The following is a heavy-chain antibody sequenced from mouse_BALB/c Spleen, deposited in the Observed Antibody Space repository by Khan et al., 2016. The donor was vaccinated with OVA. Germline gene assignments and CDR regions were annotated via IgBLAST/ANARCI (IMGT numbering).Heavy chain of an antibody. V-gene: IGHV3-2*02. D-gene: IGHD1-1*01. J-gene: IGHJ4*01. CDR3: ARGNYYGYAMDY. CDR1: GYSITSNYA. Sequence: EVQLQESGPGLVKPSQSLSLTCTVTGYSITSNYAWNWIRQFPGNKLEWMGYISNSGSTTYNPSLKSRSSITLDTSKNQFFLQLNSVTTEDTATYYCARGNYYGYAMDYWGQGTSITVSS. CDR2: ISNSGST.